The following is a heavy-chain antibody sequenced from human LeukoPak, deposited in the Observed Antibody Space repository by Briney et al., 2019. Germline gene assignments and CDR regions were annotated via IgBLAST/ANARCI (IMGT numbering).Heavy chain of an antibody. D-gene: IGHD3-10*01. CDR3: AGGRDYFDY. CDR2: IASSGSTI. CDR1: GFTFSDYY. J-gene: IGHJ4*02. V-gene: IGHV3-11*04. Sequence: PGGSLRLSCAASGFTFSDYYMTWVRQAPGRGLECVSYIASSGSTIYYADSVKGRFTISRDNAKNSLYLQMNSLRAEDTAVYYCAGGRDYFDYWGQGTLVAVSS.